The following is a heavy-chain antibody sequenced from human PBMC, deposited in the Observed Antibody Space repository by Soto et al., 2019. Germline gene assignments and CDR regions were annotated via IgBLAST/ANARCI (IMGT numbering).Heavy chain of an antibody. J-gene: IGHJ4*02. CDR3: GTTFVY. CDR1: GFTFSNYW. V-gene: IGHV3-74*01. Sequence: EVQVAESGGALVQPGGSLRLSCAASGFTFSNYWMHWVRQVPGEGLVWVSSINNDGSRTWYADSVRGRIAMSRDNARNWVYLQMSMMRAVDTAAYYSGTTFVYWGQGALVTVSS. CDR2: INNDGSRT.